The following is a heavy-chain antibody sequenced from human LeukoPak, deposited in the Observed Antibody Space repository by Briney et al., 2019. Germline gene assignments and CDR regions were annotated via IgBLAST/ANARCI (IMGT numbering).Heavy chain of an antibody. CDR1: GFTFSSSS. Sequence: GGSLRLSCAASGFTFSSSSISWVRQAPEKGLEWVSAITDAVGSTHYADSVKGRFTISSDNSKNTVYLQMNGLRPEDMAVYYCAKEIFSGLLYIDYWGQGTLVTVSS. CDR2: ITDAVGST. D-gene: IGHD5-12*01. J-gene: IGHJ4*02. V-gene: IGHV3-23*01. CDR3: AKEIFSGLLYIDY.